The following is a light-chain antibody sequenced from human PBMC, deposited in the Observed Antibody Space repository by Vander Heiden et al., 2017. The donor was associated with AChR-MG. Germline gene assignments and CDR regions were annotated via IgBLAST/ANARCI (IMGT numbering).Light chain of an antibody. CDR1: QCTRNW. Sequence: DLQMTPSPSTPSASVGDRVTIPCRASQCTRNWLAWYQQKPGEAPKVLIYKASTVENGVPSRFTGSGCGTEFTLTITSLQPDDFATYYCQQYATYSTFGQGTKLEIK. V-gene: IGKV1-5*03. CDR2: KAS. J-gene: IGKJ2*01. CDR3: QQYATYST.